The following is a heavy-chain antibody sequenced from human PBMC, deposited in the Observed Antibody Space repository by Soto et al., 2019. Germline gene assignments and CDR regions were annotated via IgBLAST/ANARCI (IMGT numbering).Heavy chain of an antibody. CDR3: ASNSGYCSGGSCYANYYYYYMDV. V-gene: IGHV3-48*01. Sequence: EVQLVESGGGLVQPGGSLRLSCAASGFTFSSYSMNWVRQAPGKGLEWVSYISSSSSTIYYADSVKGRFTISRDNDKTSLYLQMNSLRAEDTAVYYCASNSGYCSGGSCYANYYYYYMDVWGKGTTVTVSS. CDR1: GFTFSSYS. J-gene: IGHJ6*03. D-gene: IGHD2-15*01. CDR2: ISSSSSTI.